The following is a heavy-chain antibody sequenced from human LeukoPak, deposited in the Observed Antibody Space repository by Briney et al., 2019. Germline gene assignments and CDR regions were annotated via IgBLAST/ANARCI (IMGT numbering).Heavy chain of an antibody. CDR1: GGSFSGYY. V-gene: IGHV4-34*01. CDR2: INHSGST. Sequence: SETLSLTCAVYGGSFSGYYWSWVRQPPGKGLEWIGEINHSGSTNYNPSLKSRATISVDTSKNQFSLKLRSVTAADTAVYYCARARRFFDYWGQGTLVTVSS. J-gene: IGHJ4*02. CDR3: ARARRFFDY.